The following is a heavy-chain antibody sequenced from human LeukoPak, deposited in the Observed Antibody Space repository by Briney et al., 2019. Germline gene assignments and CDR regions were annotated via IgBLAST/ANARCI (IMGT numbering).Heavy chain of an antibody. CDR1: GFTFSSYE. CDR3: ARDKTGAAAGPDAFDI. CDR2: ISSSGSTI. J-gene: IGHJ3*02. Sequence: GGSLRLSCAASGFTFSSYEMNWLRQAPGKGLEWVSYISSSGSTIYYADSVKGRFTISRDNAKNSLYLQMNSLRAEDTAVYYCARDKTGAAAGPDAFDIWGQGTMVTVSS. V-gene: IGHV3-48*03. D-gene: IGHD6-13*01.